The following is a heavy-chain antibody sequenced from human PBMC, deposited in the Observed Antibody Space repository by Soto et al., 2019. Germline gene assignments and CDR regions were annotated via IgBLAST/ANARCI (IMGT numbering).Heavy chain of an antibody. CDR2: IYHSGST. CDR3: ARAWPSVDSYGSGVMDV. CDR1: GGSISSSNW. Sequence: QVQLQESGPGLVKPSGTLSVTCAVSGGSISSSNWWNWVRQPPGKGREWIGEIYHSGSTNYNPSLRSRVTISVDKSKNQFSLRVKSVTAADTAEYYCARAWPSVDSYGSGVMDVWGQGTTVTVSS. D-gene: IGHD5-18*01. V-gene: IGHV4-4*02. J-gene: IGHJ6*02.